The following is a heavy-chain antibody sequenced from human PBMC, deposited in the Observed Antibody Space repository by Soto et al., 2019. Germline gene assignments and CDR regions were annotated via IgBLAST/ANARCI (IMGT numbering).Heavy chain of an antibody. CDR3: AKAPAIVLVPAAMGGDY. CDR1: GFTFSSYG. V-gene: IGHV3-30*18. Sequence: QVQLVESGGGVVQPGRSLRLSCAASGFTFSSYGMHWLRQAPGKGLEWVAVISYDGSNKYYADSVKGRFTISRDNSKNTLYLQMNSLRAEDTAVYYCAKAPAIVLVPAAMGGDYWGQGTLVTVSS. J-gene: IGHJ4*02. D-gene: IGHD2-2*01. CDR2: ISYDGSNK.